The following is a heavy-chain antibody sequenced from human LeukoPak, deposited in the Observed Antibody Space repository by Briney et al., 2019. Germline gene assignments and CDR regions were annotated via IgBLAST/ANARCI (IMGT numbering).Heavy chain of an antibody. CDR3: ASRTYGDDDAFDI. J-gene: IGHJ3*02. D-gene: IGHD4-17*01. Sequence: ASVKVSCKASGYTFTGYYMHWVRQAPGQGLEWMGWINPNSGGTNYAQKFQGWVTMTRDTSISTAYMELSRLRSDDTAVYYCASRTYGDDDAFDIWGQGTMVTVSS. V-gene: IGHV1-2*04. CDR2: INPNSGGT. CDR1: GYTFTGYY.